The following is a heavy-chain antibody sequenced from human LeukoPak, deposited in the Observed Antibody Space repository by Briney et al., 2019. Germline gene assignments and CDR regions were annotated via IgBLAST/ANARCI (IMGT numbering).Heavy chain of an antibody. J-gene: IGHJ4*02. CDR2: INHSGST. CDR3: ARGTTVTYVEDYFDY. CDR1: GGSFSGYY. D-gene: IGHD4-11*01. Sequence: SETLSLTCAVYGGSFSGYYWSWIRQPPGKGLEWIGEINHSGSTNYNPSLKSRVTISVDTSKNQFSLKLSSVTAADTAVYYCARGTTVTYVEDYFDYWGQGTLVTVSS. V-gene: IGHV4-34*01.